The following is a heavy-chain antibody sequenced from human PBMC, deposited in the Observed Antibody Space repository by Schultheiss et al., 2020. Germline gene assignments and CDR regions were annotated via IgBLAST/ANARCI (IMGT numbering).Heavy chain of an antibody. CDR3: ARGVYGDYVYFDY. D-gene: IGHD4-17*01. V-gene: IGHV3-21*01. Sequence: GGSLRLSCAASGFTFTSAWLSWVRQAPGEGLEWVSSISSSSSYIYYADSVKGRFTISRDNAKNSLYLQMNSLRAEDTAVYYCARGVYGDYVYFDYWGQGTLVTVSS. J-gene: IGHJ4*02. CDR1: GFTFTSAW. CDR2: ISSSSSYI.